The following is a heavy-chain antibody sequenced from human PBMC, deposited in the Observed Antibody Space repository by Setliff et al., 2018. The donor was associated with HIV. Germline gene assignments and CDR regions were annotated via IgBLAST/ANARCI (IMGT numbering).Heavy chain of an antibody. V-gene: IGHV4-34*01. CDR3: ARRAGSDYFTRFDY. CDR2: INDGGNT. J-gene: IGHJ4*02. Sequence: KPSETLSLTCAVSGGSLSGYYWTWIRQTPEKGLQWIGEINDGGNTNDSPSLKSRVSMSVDTSKNQFSLRLISVTAADTAVYYCARRAGSDYFTRFDYWGQGTLVTVSS. CDR1: GGSLSGYY. D-gene: IGHD3-10*01.